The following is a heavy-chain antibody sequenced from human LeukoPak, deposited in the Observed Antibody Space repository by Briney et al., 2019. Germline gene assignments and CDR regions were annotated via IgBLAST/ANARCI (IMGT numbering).Heavy chain of an antibody. CDR2: IFPSGGEI. CDR1: GFTFSTFA. V-gene: IGHV3-23*01. J-gene: IGHJ4*02. Sequence: GGSLRLSCAASGFTFSTFAMIWVRQPPGKGLEWVSSIFPSGGEIHYADSVRGRFTISRDNSKKIVYLQMNSLRAEDTAVYYCAKDRMGGVTFFDYWGQGTLVTVSS. D-gene: IGHD2-21*02. CDR3: AKDRMGGVTFFDY.